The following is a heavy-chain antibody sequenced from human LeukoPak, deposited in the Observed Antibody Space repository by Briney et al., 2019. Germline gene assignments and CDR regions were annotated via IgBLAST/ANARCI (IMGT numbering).Heavy chain of an antibody. CDR3: TGYSAGWPSGGGY. CDR1: GGSISSLTYY. CDR2: IYYSGTT. J-gene: IGHJ4*02. Sequence: PSETLSLTCTVSGGSISSLTYYWGWSRQPPGKGLEWIASIYYSGTTYYSPSLKSRVAISVNRSNNQFSLRLSSVTAADTAVYFCTGYSAGWPSGGGYWGQGTVVTVSS. D-gene: IGHD6-19*01. V-gene: IGHV4-39*01.